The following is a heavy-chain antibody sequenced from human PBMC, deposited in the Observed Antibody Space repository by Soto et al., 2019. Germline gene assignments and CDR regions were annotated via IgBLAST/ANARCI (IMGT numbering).Heavy chain of an antibody. V-gene: IGHV4-34*01. D-gene: IGHD3-10*02. CDR1: GLPLCGYA. CDR3: ARGESRCAGIQLREHHRTNWFDT. CDR2: INHSGST. Sequence: SRTGAALGLPLCGYAVSWVIKHWGDGLEWIEEINHSGSTNYPPSLKSRVTMSVDTSKNQFSLKLRSVTAADTAVYYCARGESRCAGIQLREHHRTNWFDTWGQGTGVNGS. J-gene: IGHJ5*02.